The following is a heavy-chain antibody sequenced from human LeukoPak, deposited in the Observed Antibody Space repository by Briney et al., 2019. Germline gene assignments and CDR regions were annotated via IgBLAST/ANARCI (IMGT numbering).Heavy chain of an antibody. D-gene: IGHD3-10*01. CDR2: MNPNSGNT. CDR1: GYTFTSYD. CDR3: ARARRSNYYGSGSYYYFDH. J-gene: IGHJ4*02. V-gene: IGHV1-8*01. Sequence: ASVKVSCKASGYTFTSYDINWVRQATGQGLEWMGWMNPNSGNTGYAQKFQGRVTMTRNTSISTAYMELSSLRSEDTAVYYCARARRSNYYGSGSYYYFDHWGQGTLVTVSS.